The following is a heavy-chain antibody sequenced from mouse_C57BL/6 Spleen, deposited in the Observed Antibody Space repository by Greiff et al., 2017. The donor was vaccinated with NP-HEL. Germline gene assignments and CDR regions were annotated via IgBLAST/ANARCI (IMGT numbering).Heavy chain of an antibody. D-gene: IGHD1-1*01. Sequence: EVQLQQSGPELVKPGASVKISCKASGYTFTDYYMNWVKQSHGKSLEWIGDINPNNGGTSYNQKFKGKATLTVDKSSSTAYMELRSLTSEDSAVYYCARYGYYYGSSYYFDYWGQGTLVTVSA. CDR2: INPNNGGT. CDR3: ARYGYYYGSSYYFDY. J-gene: IGHJ3*01. V-gene: IGHV1-26*01. CDR1: GYTFTDYY.